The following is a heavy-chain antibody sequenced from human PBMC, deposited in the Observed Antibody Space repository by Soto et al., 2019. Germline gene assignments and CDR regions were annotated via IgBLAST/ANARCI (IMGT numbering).Heavy chain of an antibody. V-gene: IGHV4-61*08. CDR3: ARDTSSGWPDY. CDR2: IYYSGST. J-gene: IGHJ4*02. Sequence: SETLSLTCSVSGGSITSGGYYWNWIRQHPGKGLEWIGYIYYSGSTNYNPSLKSRVTISVDTSKNQFSLKLSSVTAADTAVYYCARDTSSGWPDYWGQGTLVTVSS. CDR1: GGSITSGGYY. D-gene: IGHD6-19*01.